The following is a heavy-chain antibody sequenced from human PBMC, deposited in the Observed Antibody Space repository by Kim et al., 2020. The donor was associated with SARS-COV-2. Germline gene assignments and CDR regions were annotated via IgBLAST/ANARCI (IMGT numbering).Heavy chain of an antibody. CDR2: ISSSGSTI. CDR1: GFTFSDYY. V-gene: IGHV3-11*01. D-gene: IGHD6-6*01. CDR3: ARDMGRASIAARLYYYGMDV. Sequence: GGSLRLSCAASGFTFSDYYMSWIRQAPGKGLEWVSYISSSGSTIYYADSVKGRFTISRDNAKNSLYLQMNSLRAEDTAVYYCARDMGRASIAARLYYYGMDVWGQGTTVTVSS. J-gene: IGHJ6*02.